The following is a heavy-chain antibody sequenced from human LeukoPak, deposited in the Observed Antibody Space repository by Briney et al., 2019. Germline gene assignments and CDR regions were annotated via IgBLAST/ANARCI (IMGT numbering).Heavy chain of an antibody. D-gene: IGHD3-10*01. CDR2: IYYSGTT. Sequence: SETLSLTCTVSGGSISSSSYYWGWIRQPPGKGLEWIGSIYYSGTTYYNPSLKSRVTISVDTSKNQFSLKLSSVTAADTAVYYCARDHNQYYYGSGVSGGWFDPWGQGTLVTFSS. CDR1: GGSISSSSYY. CDR3: ARDHNQYYYGSGVSGGWFDP. V-gene: IGHV4-39*07. J-gene: IGHJ5*02.